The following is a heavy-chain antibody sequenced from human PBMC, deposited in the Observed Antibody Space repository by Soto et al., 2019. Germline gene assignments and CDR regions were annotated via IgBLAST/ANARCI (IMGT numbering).Heavy chain of an antibody. Sequence: QVQLVQSGAEVKKPGASVKVSCKASGYTFTSYAMHWVRQAPGQRLEWMGWINAGNGNTKYSQKFQGRVTITRDTSASTAYMELSSLRSEDTAVYYCARDGEYSSSSTRGGGREKHFDYWGQGTLVTVSS. D-gene: IGHD6-6*01. V-gene: IGHV1-3*01. CDR1: GYTFTSYA. CDR3: ARDGEYSSSSTRGGGREKHFDY. CDR2: INAGNGNT. J-gene: IGHJ4*02.